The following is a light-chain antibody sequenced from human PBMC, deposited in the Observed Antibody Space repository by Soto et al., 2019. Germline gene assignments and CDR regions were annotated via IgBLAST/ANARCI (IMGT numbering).Light chain of an antibody. Sequence: QSALTQPASVSGSPGQSITISCTGTSSDVGSYDLVSWYQQHPGKAPKLLIYEVTKRPSGVSNRFSGSKSGNTASLTISGLQAEDEADYSCCSYADSNTLIFGGGTKLTVL. CDR1: SSDVGSYDL. CDR2: EVT. V-gene: IGLV2-23*02. J-gene: IGLJ2*01. CDR3: CSYADSNTLI.